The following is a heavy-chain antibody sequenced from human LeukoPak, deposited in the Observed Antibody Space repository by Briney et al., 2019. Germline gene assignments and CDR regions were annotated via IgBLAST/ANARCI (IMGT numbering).Heavy chain of an antibody. CDR1: NGSISRYY. CDR2: IYYSGSA. CDR3: ARGRRVDAAMLSD. D-gene: IGHD5-18*01. V-gene: IGHV4-59*01. J-gene: IGHJ4*02. Sequence: SETLSLTCTVSNGSISRYYWSWIRQPPGKGLEWIGYIYYSGSANYNPSMKSRVTISVDTSKSQLSLKLSSVTAADTAVYYCARGRRVDAAMLSDWGQGTLVTVSS.